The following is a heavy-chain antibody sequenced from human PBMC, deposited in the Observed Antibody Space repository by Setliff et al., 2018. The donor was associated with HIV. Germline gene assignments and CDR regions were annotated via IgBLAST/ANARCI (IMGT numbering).Heavy chain of an antibody. J-gene: IGHJ5*01. D-gene: IGHD1-7*01. CDR3: AKRAVQDGTVTSSNWFES. CDR2: IYSSGTT. CDR1: GGSVSSSSYY. V-gene: IGHV4-61*10. Sequence: PSETLSLTCSVSGGSVSSSSYYWTWIRQPAGKGLEWIGYIYSSGTTQYHPSGESRVTMSTDTPNNRFALKLTSVTAADTAVYYCAKRAVQDGTVTSSNWFESWGQGTLVTVSS.